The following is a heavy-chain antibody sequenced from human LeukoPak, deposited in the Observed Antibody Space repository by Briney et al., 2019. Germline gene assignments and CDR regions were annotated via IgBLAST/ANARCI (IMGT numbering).Heavy chain of an antibody. D-gene: IGHD6-19*01. V-gene: IGHV3-33*06. CDR3: AKVYSSVWTHIGHFDY. CDR2: IWYDGSNK. Sequence: PGGSLRLSCAASGFTFGTYAIHWVRQAPAKGLEWVAVIWYDGSNKYYADSVKGRFTVSRDNSKNTVYLQMNSLRAEDTAVYYCAKVYSSVWTHIGHFDYWGQGTLVTVSS. CDR1: GFTFGTYA. J-gene: IGHJ4*02.